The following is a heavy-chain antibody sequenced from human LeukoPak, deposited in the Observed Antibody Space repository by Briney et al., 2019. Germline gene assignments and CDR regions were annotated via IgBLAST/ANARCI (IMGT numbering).Heavy chain of an antibody. CDR3: ARGDSSSWYRGWFDP. J-gene: IGHJ5*02. Sequence: PSETLSLTCTVSGGSISSYYWSWIRQPPGKGLEWIGYIYYSGSTNPNPSLKSRVTISVDTSKNQFSLKLSSVTAADTAVYYCARGDSSSWYRGWFDPWGQGTLVTVSS. CDR2: IYYSGST. CDR1: GGSISSYY. V-gene: IGHV4-59*01. D-gene: IGHD6-13*01.